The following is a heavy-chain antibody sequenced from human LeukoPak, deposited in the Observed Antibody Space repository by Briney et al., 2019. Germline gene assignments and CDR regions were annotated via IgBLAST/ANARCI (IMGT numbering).Heavy chain of an antibody. J-gene: IGHJ4*02. Sequence: SQTLSLTCAISGDSVSRNSGAWNWIRQSPSRGLERLGRTYCRSKWYNDYAVSVKSRITINPDTSKNQFSLHLNSVTPEDTAVYYCASFRSIAGFDYWGQGTLVTVSS. CDR2: TYCRSKWYN. D-gene: IGHD2-21*01. V-gene: IGHV6-1*01. CDR1: GDSVSRNSGA. CDR3: ASFRSIAGFDY.